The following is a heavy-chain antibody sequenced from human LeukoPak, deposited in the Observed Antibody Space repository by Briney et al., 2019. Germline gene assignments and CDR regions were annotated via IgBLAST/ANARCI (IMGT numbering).Heavy chain of an antibody. J-gene: IGHJ3*02. CDR2: ANYRFKWYY. Sequence: SQTLSLTCAISGDSVSRNSAAWNWIRQSPSRGLEWLARANYRFKWYYDYAVSVKSRMSINTDTSKNQFTLQLNSVTPEDTAVYYCVGCSGGSCHSGAFEIWGQGTMVTVSS. CDR1: GDSVSRNSAA. V-gene: IGHV6-1*01. D-gene: IGHD2-15*01. CDR3: VGCSGGSCHSGAFEI.